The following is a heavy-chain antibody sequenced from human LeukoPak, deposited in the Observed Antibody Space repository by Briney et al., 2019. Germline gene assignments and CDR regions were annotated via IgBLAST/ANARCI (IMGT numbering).Heavy chain of an antibody. Sequence: PGGSLRLSCAASGFTFSSYAMSWVRQAPGKGLEWVSAISGSGGSTYYADSVKGRFTISRDNSENTLYLQMNSLRAEDTAVYYSAKVGPVTTLLIAAGSNDAFDIWGQGTMVTVSS. CDR3: AKVGPVTTLLIAAGSNDAFDI. CDR2: ISGSGGST. V-gene: IGHV3-23*01. D-gene: IGHD6-13*01. J-gene: IGHJ3*02. CDR1: GFTFSSYA.